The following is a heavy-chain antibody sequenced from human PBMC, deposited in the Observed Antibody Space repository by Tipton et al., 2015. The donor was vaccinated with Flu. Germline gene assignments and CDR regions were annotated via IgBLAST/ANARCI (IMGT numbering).Heavy chain of an antibody. CDR2: INHSGTT. V-gene: IGHV4-34*01. CDR1: GGSFSAYY. J-gene: IGHJ4*01. D-gene: IGHD7-27*01. Sequence: LRLSYAVYGGSFSAYYWSWIRQPPGKGLEWVGEINHSGTTNYNPSLTSRVTISADTSKKQFSLRLTSVTAADTAVYYCASKVANWGLWEPLDYWGHGTLVTVSS. CDR3: ASKVANWGLWEPLDY.